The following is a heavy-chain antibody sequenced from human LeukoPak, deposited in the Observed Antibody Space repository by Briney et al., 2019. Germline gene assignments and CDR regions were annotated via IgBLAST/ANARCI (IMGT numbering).Heavy chain of an antibody. CDR1: GYTFTDYY. Sequence: GASVKVSCKASGYTFTDYYLHWVRQAPGQGLEWMGWINPYSGGTNYAQKFKGRVSMTTDTSTSTAYMELRSLRSDDTAVYYCAKQGLLGFGELLSGYYYYYMDVWGKGTTVTISS. CDR2: INPYSGGT. D-gene: IGHD3-10*01. V-gene: IGHV1-2*02. CDR3: AKQGLLGFGELLSGYYYYYMDV. J-gene: IGHJ6*03.